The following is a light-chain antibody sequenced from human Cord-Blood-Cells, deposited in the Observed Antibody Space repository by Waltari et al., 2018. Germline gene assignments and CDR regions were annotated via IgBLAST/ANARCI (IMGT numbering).Light chain of an antibody. CDR3: AAWDDGLNGWV. J-gene: IGLJ3*02. V-gene: IGLV1-44*01. CDR1: SSNLGSNT. CDR2: RNN. Sequence: QSVLTQPPAASGTPGQRAPIPCPGSSSNLGSNTVNWYQQLPATAPKLLIYRNNKRPSGVPDRFSGSKSGTSASLAISGLQSEDEADYYCAAWDDGLNGWVFGGGTKLTVL.